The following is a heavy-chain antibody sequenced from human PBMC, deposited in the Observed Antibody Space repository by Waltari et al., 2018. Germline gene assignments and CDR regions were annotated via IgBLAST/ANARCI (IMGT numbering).Heavy chain of an antibody. D-gene: IGHD2-15*01. Sequence: RLQLQESGPGLLKPSETLSLTCPGSGGPITMRNSFWGWIRQPPGKGLEWIGSINHSGNTYYNPSLKNGVTISVDRSKNQFSLKVNSVTAADTAVYYCVRDRERVALLNWFDPWGQGTLVTVSS. CDR3: VRDRERVALLNWFDP. J-gene: IGHJ5*02. CDR2: INHSGNT. CDR1: GGPITMRNSF. V-gene: IGHV4-39*06.